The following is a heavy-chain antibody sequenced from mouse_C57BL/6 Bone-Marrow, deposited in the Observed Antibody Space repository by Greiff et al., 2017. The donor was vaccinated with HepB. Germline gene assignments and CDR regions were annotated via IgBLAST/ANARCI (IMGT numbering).Heavy chain of an antibody. V-gene: IGHV5-12*01. CDR2: ISNGGGST. D-gene: IGHD1-1*01. Sequence: EVHLVESGGGLVQPGGSLKLSCAASGFTFSDYYMYWVRQTPEKRLEWVAYISNGGGSTYYPDTVKGRFTISRDNAKNTLYLQMSRLKSEDTAMYYCASHYYGSSYWYFDVWGTGTTVTVSS. J-gene: IGHJ1*03. CDR1: GFTFSDYY. CDR3: ASHYYGSSYWYFDV.